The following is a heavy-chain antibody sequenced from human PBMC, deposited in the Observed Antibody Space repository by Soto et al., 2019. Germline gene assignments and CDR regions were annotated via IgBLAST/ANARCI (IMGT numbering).Heavy chain of an antibody. J-gene: IGHJ6*02. CDR1: GGPVSGDDLY. D-gene: IGHD3-22*01. Sequence: PSETLSLTGVVSGGPVSGDDLYWSWIRHLPGKGLEWIANVYHTGTTYYNPSLKSRVSMSVDTSQNQFSLILASVTAADTAVYYCARALVTDYNSRDYHYYFAMDVWGQGTSVTVSS. CDR3: ARALVTDYNSRDYHYYFAMDV. V-gene: IGHV4-31*02. CDR2: VYHTGTT.